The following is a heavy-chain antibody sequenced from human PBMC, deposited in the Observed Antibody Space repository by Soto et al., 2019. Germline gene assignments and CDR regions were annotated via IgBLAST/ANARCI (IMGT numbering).Heavy chain of an antibody. Sequence: QVQLAQSGADVKEPGASLRVSCKASGYTFTDYYIHWVRQTPGQGFEWMGWISPRNGGTNYAPRFRGRATISRDTSISTVFIELRSLTSDDTAVYYCARAMNPQVQFLEWPPDYWGQGTLVTVSS. CDR1: GYTFTDYY. CDR2: ISPRNGGT. V-gene: IGHV1-2*02. CDR3: ARAMNPQVQFLEWPPDY. D-gene: IGHD3-3*01. J-gene: IGHJ4*02.